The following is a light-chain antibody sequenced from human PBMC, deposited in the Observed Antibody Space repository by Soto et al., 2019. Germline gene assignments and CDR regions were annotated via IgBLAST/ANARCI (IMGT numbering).Light chain of an antibody. CDR3: QQYGSSPPWT. CDR1: QSVSSSY. CDR2: GAS. Sequence: EIVSTQSPGTLCSSPVESATLSCRASQSVSSSYLAWYQQKPGQAPRLLIYGASSRATGIPDRFSGSGSGTDFTLTISRLEPEDFAVYYCQQYGSSPPWTFGQGTKVDIK. V-gene: IGKV3-20*01. J-gene: IGKJ1*01.